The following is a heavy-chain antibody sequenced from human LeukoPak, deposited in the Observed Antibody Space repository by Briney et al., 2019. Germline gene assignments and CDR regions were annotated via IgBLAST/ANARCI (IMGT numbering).Heavy chain of an antibody. Sequence: GGSLRLSCAASGFTFRTYAMSWVRQAPGKGLEWVSGISDSGDGTYYAESVKGRFTISRDNSKNTLYLQMNSLRAEDTAVYYCAKDSGWYYFDYWGRGTLVTVSS. J-gene: IGHJ4*02. V-gene: IGHV3-23*01. CDR2: ISDSGDGT. CDR3: AKDSGWYYFDY. D-gene: IGHD6-19*01. CDR1: GFTFRTYA.